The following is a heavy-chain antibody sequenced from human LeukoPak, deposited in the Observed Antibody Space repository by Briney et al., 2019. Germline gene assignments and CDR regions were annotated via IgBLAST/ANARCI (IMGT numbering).Heavy chain of an antibody. CDR2: ISFDGSDK. J-gene: IGHJ4*03. CDR3: AKELYGRSFFES. CDR1: GSTFSSYG. Sequence: PGGSLRLSCAASGSTFSSYGMHWVRQAPGKGLQWVAVISFDGSDKHYADSVKGRFIISRDNSKNTLFLQMSNLRAEDTSVYYCAKELYGRSFFESWGRGTLVTVSS. D-gene: IGHD1-26*01. V-gene: IGHV3-30*18.